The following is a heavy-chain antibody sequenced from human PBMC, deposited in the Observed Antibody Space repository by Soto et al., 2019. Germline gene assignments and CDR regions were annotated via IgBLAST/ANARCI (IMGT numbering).Heavy chain of an antibody. J-gene: IGHJ4*02. D-gene: IGHD6-13*01. CDR2: IYYSGST. V-gene: IGHV4-39*01. Sequence: QLQLQESGPGLVKPSETLSLTCTVSGGSISSSSYYWGWIRQPPGKGLEWIGSIYYSGSTYYNPSLKSRVTISVDTSNNQFSLKLSSVTAADTAVYYCASVAPGIAAAEGRFDYWGQGTLVTVSS. CDR1: GGSISSSSYY. CDR3: ASVAPGIAAAEGRFDY.